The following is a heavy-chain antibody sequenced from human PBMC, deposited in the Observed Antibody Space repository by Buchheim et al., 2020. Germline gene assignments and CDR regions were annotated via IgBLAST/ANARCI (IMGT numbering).Heavy chain of an antibody. D-gene: IGHD5-24*01. CDR3: ARGGGSGKLDY. Sequence: EVQLVESGGGLVQPGGSLRLSCAASGFIFSNYCMHWVRQAPGKGLVWVSLIYSDGTNTNYAASVKGRITLSRDNAKSTLYLPMNSLRAEDTAVYYCARGGGSGKLDYWGQG. J-gene: IGHJ4*02. CDR1: GFIFSNYC. CDR2: IYSDGTNT. V-gene: IGHV3-74*01.